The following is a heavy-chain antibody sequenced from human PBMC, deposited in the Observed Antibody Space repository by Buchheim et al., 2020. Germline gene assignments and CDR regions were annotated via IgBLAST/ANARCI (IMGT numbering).Heavy chain of an antibody. CDR3: ASRHSGSRI. CDR2: ISYDGSNK. CDR1: GFTFSSYA. Sequence: QVQLVESGGGVVQPGRSLRLSCAASGFTFSSYAMHWVRQAPGKGLEWVAVISYDGSNKYYADSVKGRFTISRDNSKNTLYLQMNSLRAEDTAVYYCASRHSGSRIWGQGTL. J-gene: IGHJ4*02. D-gene: IGHD1-26*01. V-gene: IGHV3-30-3*01.